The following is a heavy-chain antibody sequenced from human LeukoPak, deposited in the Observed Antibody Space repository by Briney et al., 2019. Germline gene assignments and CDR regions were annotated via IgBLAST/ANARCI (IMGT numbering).Heavy chain of an antibody. D-gene: IGHD3-22*01. CDR1: GGTFSSYA. Sequence: ASVKVSCKASGGTFSSYAISWVRQAPGQGLEWMGWISAYNGNTNYAQKLQGRVTMTTDTSTSTAYMELRSLRSDDTAVYYCARDQSGVGYYDSSGYYYVGFDYWGQGTLVTVSS. V-gene: IGHV1-18*01. CDR2: ISAYNGNT. CDR3: ARDQSGVGYYDSSGYYYVGFDY. J-gene: IGHJ4*02.